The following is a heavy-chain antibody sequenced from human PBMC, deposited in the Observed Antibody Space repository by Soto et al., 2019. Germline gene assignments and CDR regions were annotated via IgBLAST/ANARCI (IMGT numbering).Heavy chain of an antibody. Sequence: QVQLVQSGAEVKKPGASVKVSCKASGYTFTSYDINWVRQATGQGLEWMGWMNPNSGNTGYAQKCQGRVTMTRNTSISTAYRELSSLGSEDTAVYYGARDTASYGMDVCGQGTTVTVSS. CDR2: MNPNSGNT. CDR3: ARDTASYGMDV. V-gene: IGHV1-8*01. D-gene: IGHD4-17*01. J-gene: IGHJ6*02. CDR1: GYTFTSYD.